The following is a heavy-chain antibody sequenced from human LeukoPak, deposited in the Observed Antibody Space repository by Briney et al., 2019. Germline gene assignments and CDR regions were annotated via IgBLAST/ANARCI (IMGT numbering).Heavy chain of an antibody. J-gene: IGHJ4*02. CDR1: GGSISSGSYY. CDR3: ARAPTGDGFDY. D-gene: IGHD7-27*01. V-gene: IGHV4-61*02. Sequence: SGTLSLTCTVSGGSISSGSYYWSWIRQPAGKGLEWIGRIYTSGSTNYNPSLKSRVTISVDTSKNQFSLKLSSVTAADTAVYYCARAPTGDGFDYWGQGTLVTVSS. CDR2: IYTSGST.